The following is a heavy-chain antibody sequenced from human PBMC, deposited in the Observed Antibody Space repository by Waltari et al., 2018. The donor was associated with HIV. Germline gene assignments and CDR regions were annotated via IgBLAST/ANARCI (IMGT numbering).Heavy chain of an antibody. CDR1: GASISSSSYY. D-gene: IGHD3-16*01. Sequence: QLHLQESGPGLVKPSETLSLTCSGSGASISSSSYYWAWIRQPPGKGLEWIGAIYYSGTAYYNPSVKSRVSASLDASKNELSLKLTSVTATDTALYYCARLRFHSLYYFDSWGPGILVTVSS. J-gene: IGHJ4*02. V-gene: IGHV4-39*01. CDR3: ARLRFHSLYYFDS. CDR2: IYYSGTA.